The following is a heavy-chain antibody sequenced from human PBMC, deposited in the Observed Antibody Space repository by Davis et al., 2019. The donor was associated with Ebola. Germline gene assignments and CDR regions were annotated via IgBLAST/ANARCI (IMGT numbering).Heavy chain of an antibody. V-gene: IGHV1-69*04. Sequence: SVKVSCKASGYTFTGYYMHWVRQAPGQGLEWMGRIIPILGIANYAQKFQGRVTITADKSTSTAYMELSSLRSEDTAVYYCARGEAVAAPSGGDWGQGTLVTVSS. CDR3: ARGEAVAAPSGGD. CDR2: IIPILGIA. CDR1: GYTFTGYY. J-gene: IGHJ4*02. D-gene: IGHD6-19*01.